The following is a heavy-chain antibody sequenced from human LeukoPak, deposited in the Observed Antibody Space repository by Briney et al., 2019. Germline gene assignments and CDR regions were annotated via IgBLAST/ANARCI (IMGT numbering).Heavy chain of an antibody. D-gene: IGHD3-22*01. J-gene: IGHJ4*02. CDR3: AKDASYYDSSGGLYYFDY. CDR2: IRYDGSNK. CDR1: GFTFSSYG. Sequence: PGGSLRLSCAASGFTFSSYGMHWVRQAPGKGLEWVAFIRYDGSNKYYADSVKGRFTISRDNSKNTLYLQTNSLRAEDTAVYYCAKDASYYDSSGGLYYFDYWGQGTLVTVSS. V-gene: IGHV3-30*02.